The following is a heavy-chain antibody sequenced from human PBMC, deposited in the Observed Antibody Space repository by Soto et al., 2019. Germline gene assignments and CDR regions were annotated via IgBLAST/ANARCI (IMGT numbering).Heavy chain of an antibody. CDR3: VKDIQSYVYGMDV. D-gene: IGHD3-16*01. V-gene: IGHV3-30*18. J-gene: IGHJ6*02. CDR2: LLYDGSNK. CDR1: GFTFSNYG. Sequence: QVQLVESGGGVVQPGRSLRLSCAASGFTFSNYGMHWVRQAPGKGLEWVAVLLYDGSNKYYADSVKGRFTLYRDNSKNTLYLQIDSLKPADTAVYYCVKDIQSYVYGMDVWGQGSTVTVSS.